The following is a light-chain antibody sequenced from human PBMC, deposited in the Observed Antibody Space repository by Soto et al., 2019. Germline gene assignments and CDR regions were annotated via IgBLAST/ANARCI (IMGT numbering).Light chain of an antibody. Sequence: QSVLTQPPSVSGAPGQRVTISCTGSSTNIGAGYYVHWYQQLPGTAPKLLIYANSNRPSGVPDRFSGSKSGTSASLAITGLQAEDEADYYCQSYETSMSVVFGGGTKLTVL. V-gene: IGLV1-40*01. J-gene: IGLJ2*01. CDR1: STNIGAGYY. CDR3: QSYETSMSVV. CDR2: ANS.